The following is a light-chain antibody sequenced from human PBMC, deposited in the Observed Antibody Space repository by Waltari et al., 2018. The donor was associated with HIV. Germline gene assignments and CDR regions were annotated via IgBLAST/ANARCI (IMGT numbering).Light chain of an antibody. V-gene: IGKV3-11*01. J-gene: IGKJ4*01. CDR3: QQRTRWPPLT. CDR1: QSVSRF. CDR2: DAS. Sequence: IVLTQSPATLSLSPGERATLSCRASQSVSRFLAWYQQRPSQAPRLLISDASNRATGIPARFSGSGSGTDFNLTISSLEPEDFAVYYCQQRTRWPPLTFGGGTKVEMK.